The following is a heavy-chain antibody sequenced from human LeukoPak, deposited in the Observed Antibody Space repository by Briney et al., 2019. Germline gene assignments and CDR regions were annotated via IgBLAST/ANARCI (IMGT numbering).Heavy chain of an antibody. CDR2: IYYSGST. Sequence: SETLSLTCTVSGGSLSSYYWSWIRQPPGKGLEWIGYIYYSGSTNYNPSLRSRVTISVDTSKNQSSLKLRAVTAADTAVYYCARDPFYDSSGSTISWGQGTLVTVSS. J-gene: IGHJ5*02. CDR1: GGSLSSYY. CDR3: ARDPFYDSSGSTIS. D-gene: IGHD3-22*01. V-gene: IGHV4-59*12.